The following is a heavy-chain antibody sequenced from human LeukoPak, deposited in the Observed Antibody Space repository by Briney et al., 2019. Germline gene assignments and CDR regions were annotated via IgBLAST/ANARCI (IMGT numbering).Heavy chain of an antibody. Sequence: PGGSLRLSCAASGFTFSSSCMTWVRQAPGKGLEWVANIKRDGKDKYYRDSVKGRFTISRDDAKNSVYLQMNSLRAEDTAVYYCARGRGSLPFDYWGQGTLVTVSS. CDR1: GFTFSSSC. CDR3: ARGRGSLPFDY. D-gene: IGHD1-26*01. CDR2: IKRDGKDK. V-gene: IGHV3-7*01. J-gene: IGHJ4*02.